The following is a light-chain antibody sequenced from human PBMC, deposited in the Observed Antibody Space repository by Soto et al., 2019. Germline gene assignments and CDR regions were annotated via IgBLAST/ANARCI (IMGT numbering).Light chain of an antibody. CDR1: QSITTS. J-gene: IGKJ4*01. Sequence: EMGWTRSPGTVSLSPGERATLSCRARQSITTSLAWYQRKPGQAPRLLIYDASTRATAIPDRFSGSGSGTDFTLTLSRLEAEDFAVYYCQQYATSTLTFGGGTKVEIK. CDR2: DAS. CDR3: QQYATSTLT. V-gene: IGKV3-20*01.